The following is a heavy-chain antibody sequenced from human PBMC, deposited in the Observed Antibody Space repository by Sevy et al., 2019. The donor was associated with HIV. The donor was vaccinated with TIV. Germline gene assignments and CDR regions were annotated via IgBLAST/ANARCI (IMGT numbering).Heavy chain of an antibody. Sequence: ASVKVSCKASGGTFSSYAISWVRQAPGQGLEWMGGIIPIFRTANYAQKFQGRVTITADESTSTAYMELSSLRSEDTAVYYCARDRVPYYYDSSGYGYWAQGTLVTVSS. CDR2: IIPIFRTA. D-gene: IGHD3-22*01. J-gene: IGHJ4*02. V-gene: IGHV1-69*13. CDR1: GGTFSSYA. CDR3: ARDRVPYYYDSSGYGY.